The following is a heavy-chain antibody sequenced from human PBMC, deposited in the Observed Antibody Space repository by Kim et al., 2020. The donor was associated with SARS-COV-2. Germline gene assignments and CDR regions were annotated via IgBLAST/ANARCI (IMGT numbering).Heavy chain of an antibody. J-gene: IGHJ4*02. Sequence: YAVSVKSRITINPDTSKNQFSLQLNSVTPEDTAVYYCARDPYSSSCEFDYWGQGTLVTVSS. V-gene: IGHV6-1*01. D-gene: IGHD6-13*01. CDR3: ARDPYSSSCEFDY.